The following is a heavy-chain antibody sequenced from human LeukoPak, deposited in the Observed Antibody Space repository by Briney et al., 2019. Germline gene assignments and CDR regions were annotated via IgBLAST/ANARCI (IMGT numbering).Heavy chain of an antibody. D-gene: IGHD3-16*01. CDR2: ISWNSGSI. CDR3: AKAPRGGPSYYFDY. J-gene: IGHJ4*02. CDR1: GFTFDDYA. V-gene: IGHV3-9*01. Sequence: HSGGSLRLSCAASGFTFDDYAMHWVRQAPGKGLEWVSGISWNSGSIGYADSVKGRFTISRDNAKNSLYLQMNSLRAEDTALYYCAKAPRGGPSYYFDYWGQGTLVTVSS.